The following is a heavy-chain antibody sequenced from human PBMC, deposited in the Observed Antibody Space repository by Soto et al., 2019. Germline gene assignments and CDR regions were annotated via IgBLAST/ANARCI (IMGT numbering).Heavy chain of an antibody. CDR1: GGSISSYY. J-gene: IGHJ6*02. CDR2: IYYSGST. Sequence: SETLSLTCTVSGGSISSYYWSWIRQPPGKGLEWIGYIYYSGSTNYNPSLKSRVTISVDTSKNQFSLKLSSVTAADTAVYYCARVVTGYDGMDVWGQGTTVTV. V-gene: IGHV4-59*01. CDR3: ARVVTGYDGMDV. D-gene: IGHD3-9*01.